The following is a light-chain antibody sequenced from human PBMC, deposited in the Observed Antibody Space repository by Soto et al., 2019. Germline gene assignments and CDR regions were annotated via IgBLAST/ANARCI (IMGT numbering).Light chain of an antibody. Sequence: DIQMTQSPSTLSASVGDRVSITCRASQSISAWLAWYQQRPGKAPRLLIYKASTLEIGVPSRFSGSGSGTEFTLTISSLQPDDVAIYYCQHYNDYSWTFGQGTKVDIK. CDR2: KAS. V-gene: IGKV1-5*03. CDR1: QSISAW. J-gene: IGKJ1*01. CDR3: QHYNDYSWT.